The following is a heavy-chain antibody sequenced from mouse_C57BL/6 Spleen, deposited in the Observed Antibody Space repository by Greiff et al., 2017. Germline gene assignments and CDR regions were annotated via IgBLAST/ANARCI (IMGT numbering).Heavy chain of an antibody. J-gene: IGHJ4*01. CDR3: ARLRSSGYFYAMDY. V-gene: IGHV1-82*01. CDR2: IDPGDGDT. CDR1: GYAFTSSW. D-gene: IGHD3-2*02. Sequence: VQLQQSGPELVKPGASVKISCKASGYAFTSSWMNWVKQRPGKGLEWIGRIDPGDGDTTYNGKFKGKATLTADKSSSTAYMQLSRLTSEDSAVYFCARLRSSGYFYAMDYWGQGTSVTVSS.